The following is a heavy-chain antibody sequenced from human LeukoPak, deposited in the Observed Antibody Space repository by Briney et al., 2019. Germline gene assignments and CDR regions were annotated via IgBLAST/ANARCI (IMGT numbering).Heavy chain of an antibody. D-gene: IGHD1-26*01. CDR1: GFTFSSYW. J-gene: IGHJ4*02. V-gene: IGHV3-7*01. CDR2: IKQDGSEK. Sequence: GGSLRLSCAASGFTFSSYWMSWVRQAPGNGLESVANIKQDGSEKYYVDSVKGRFTISRANAKNSLYLQMNSLRGEDTAVYYCARGGSYYASDYWGQGTLVTVSS. CDR3: ARGGSYYASDY.